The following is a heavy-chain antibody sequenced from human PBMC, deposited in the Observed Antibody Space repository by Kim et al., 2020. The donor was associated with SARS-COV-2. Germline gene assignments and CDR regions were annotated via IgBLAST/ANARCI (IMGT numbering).Heavy chain of an antibody. Sequence: TLSLTCTVSGGSLSSGSYYWSWIRQPAGKGLEWIGRIFTSGSTNYNPSLKSRVTVSVDTSKNQFSLKLSSVTAADTAVYYCARDSTPAESRLYYFYYGMDVWGQRTTVTVSS. V-gene: IGHV4-61*02. CDR1: GGSLSSGSYY. D-gene: IGHD3-22*01. CDR3: ARDSTPAESRLYYFYYGMDV. J-gene: IGHJ6*02. CDR2: IFTSGST.